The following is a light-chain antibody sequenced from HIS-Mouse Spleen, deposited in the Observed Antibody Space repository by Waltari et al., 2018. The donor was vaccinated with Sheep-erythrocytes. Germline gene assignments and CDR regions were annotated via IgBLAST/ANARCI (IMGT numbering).Light chain of an antibody. CDR2: GAS. J-gene: IGKJ1*01. CDR1: QSVSSN. Sequence: EIVMTQSPAPLSVSPGARATLSCRARQSVSSNLAWYPQKPGQAPRPRIYGASTRATGIPARFRGSGSGTEFTLTISSRQSEDVAVYYCQQYKNWPPWTFGQGTKVEIK. V-gene: IGKV3-15*01. CDR3: QQYKNWPPWT.